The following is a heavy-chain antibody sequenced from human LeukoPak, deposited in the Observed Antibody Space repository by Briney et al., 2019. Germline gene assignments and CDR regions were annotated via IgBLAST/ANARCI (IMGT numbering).Heavy chain of an antibody. CDR3: ARVSAPGTSGWYFGY. J-gene: IGHJ4*02. V-gene: IGHV3-48*02. Sequence: GGSLRLSCAASGFTFSSYGMNWVRQAPGKGLEWVSYISTSSNRIDYADSVKGRFTMSRDNAENLLYLQMNSLRDEDTAMYYCARVSAPGTSGWYFGYWGQGTLVTVSS. CDR2: ISTSSNRI. CDR1: GFTFSSYG. D-gene: IGHD6-19*01.